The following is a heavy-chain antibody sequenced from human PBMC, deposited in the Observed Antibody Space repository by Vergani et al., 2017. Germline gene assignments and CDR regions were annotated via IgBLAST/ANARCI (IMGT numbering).Heavy chain of an antibody. CDR1: GGTFSSYA. D-gene: IGHD2-21*01. CDR3: ARNLFEGHFFDY. CDR2: IIPIFGTA. Sequence: QVQLVQSGAEVKKPGSSVKVSCKASGGTFSSYAISWVRQAPGQGLEWMGGIIPIFGTANYAQKFQGRVTMTTDTSTSTAYMELRSLRSDDTAVYYCARNLFEGHFFDYWGQGTLVTVSS. V-gene: IGHV1-69*06. J-gene: IGHJ4*02.